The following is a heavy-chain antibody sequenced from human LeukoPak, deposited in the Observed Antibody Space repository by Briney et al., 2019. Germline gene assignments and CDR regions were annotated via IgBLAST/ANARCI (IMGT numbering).Heavy chain of an antibody. D-gene: IGHD3-10*01. V-gene: IGHV4-59*01. CDR1: GGSISGYY. J-gene: IGHJ4*02. CDR3: SRGVLLATYYFDF. Sequence: SETLSLTCTVSGGSISGYYWSRVRQPTGKGLEWIGYIYYSGSTKCNPSLKSRVTISVDTSKNQFSLKLSSVTAADTAVYDCSRGVLLATYYFDFWGQGTLVTVSS. CDR2: IYYSGST.